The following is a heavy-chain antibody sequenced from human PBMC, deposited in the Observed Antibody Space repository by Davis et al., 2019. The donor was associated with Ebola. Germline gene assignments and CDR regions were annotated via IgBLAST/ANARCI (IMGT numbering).Heavy chain of an antibody. J-gene: IGHJ6*02. D-gene: IGHD4-17*01. Sequence: GESLKISCAASGFTFTSHSMTWVRQVPGKGLEWVSGISGSGGSTYYADSVKGRFTVSRDNSKNTLYLQMNSRRAEDTSVYYCAKGSLYGSRSITAGVDVWGQGTTVTVSS. CDR2: ISGSGGST. CDR1: GFTFTSHS. CDR3: AKGSLYGSRSITAGVDV. V-gene: IGHV3-23*01.